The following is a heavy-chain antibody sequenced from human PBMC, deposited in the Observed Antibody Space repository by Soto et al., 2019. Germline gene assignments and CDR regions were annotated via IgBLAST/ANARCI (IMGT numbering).Heavy chain of an antibody. CDR1: GFTFSSYA. CDR2: ISGSGGST. CDR3: AKDRNYDFWSGYLDY. Sequence: EVQLLESGGGLVQPGGSLRLSCAASGFTFSSYAMSWVRQAPGKELEWVSAISGSGGSTYYADSVKGRFTISRDNCKNTLYLQMNSLRAEDTAVYYCAKDRNYDFWSGYLDYWGQGTLVTVSS. D-gene: IGHD3-3*01. V-gene: IGHV3-23*01. J-gene: IGHJ4*02.